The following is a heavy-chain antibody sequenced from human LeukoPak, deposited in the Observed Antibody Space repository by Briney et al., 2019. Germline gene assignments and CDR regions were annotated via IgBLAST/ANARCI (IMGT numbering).Heavy chain of an antibody. CDR2: IYTSGSN. CDR1: GVTFSSYC. CDR3: SGHRRRVVEASRGALDI. V-gene: IGHV4-4*08. J-gene: IGHJ3*02. Sequence: SETLSLTCTASGVTFSSYCRNWVRQAPGKGLEWIGYIYTSGSNNYNPSLKSRVTIFVNISNNNLSLKLRYGTAADTAGYYCSGHRRRVVEASRGALDIGGERTMVTVSS. D-gene: IGHD1-26*01.